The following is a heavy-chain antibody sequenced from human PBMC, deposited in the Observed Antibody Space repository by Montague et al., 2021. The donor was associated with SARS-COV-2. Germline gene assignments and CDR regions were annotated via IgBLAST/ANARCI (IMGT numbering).Heavy chain of an antibody. J-gene: IGHJ3*02. Sequence: LRLSWSASGFTFRSYTMNWVRQAPGKGLEWVSCISSSSSYIYYADSVKGRFTIFRDNAKNSLFLQMNSLRAEDTAVYYCARDGWAHYYDSSGYEGNFDIWGQGTMVTVSS. D-gene: IGHD3-22*01. CDR2: ISSSSSYI. V-gene: IGHV3-21*01. CDR3: ARDGWAHYYDSSGYEGNFDI. CDR1: GFTFRSYT.